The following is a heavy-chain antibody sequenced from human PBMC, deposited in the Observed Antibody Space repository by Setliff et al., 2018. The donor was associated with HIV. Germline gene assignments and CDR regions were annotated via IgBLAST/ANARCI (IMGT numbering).Heavy chain of an antibody. CDR1: GGSIISDIFY. J-gene: IGHJ4*02. Sequence: SETLSLTCGVSGGSIISDIFYWGWIRQPPGKGLEWIGSIYPGSTKCNPSLRSRLTISLDSPTNQFSVTLSSVTAADTAMYYCARYTVGSMVDYWGPGTLVTVSS. CDR2: IYPGST. V-gene: IGHV4-39*01. D-gene: IGHD5-12*01. CDR3: ARYTVGSMVDY.